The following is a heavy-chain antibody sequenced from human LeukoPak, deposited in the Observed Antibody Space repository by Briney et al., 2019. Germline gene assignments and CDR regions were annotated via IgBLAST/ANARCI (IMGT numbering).Heavy chain of an antibody. J-gene: IGHJ6*02. D-gene: IGHD3-10*01. CDR1: GGTFSSYA. V-gene: IGHV1-69*13. CDR2: IIPIFGTA. Sequence: SVKVSCKASGGTFSSYAISWVRQVPGQGLEWMGGIIPIFGTANYAQKFQGRVTITADESTSTAYMELSSLRSEDTAVYYCRGRFHYYYGMDVWGQGTTVTVSS. CDR3: RGRFHYYYGMDV.